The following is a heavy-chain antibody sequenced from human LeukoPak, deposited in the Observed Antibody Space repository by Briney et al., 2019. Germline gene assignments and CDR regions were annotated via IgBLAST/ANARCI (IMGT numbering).Heavy chain of an antibody. V-gene: IGHV4-39*01. D-gene: IGHD3-22*01. CDR2: IYYSGST. CDR1: DDSISSSSYY. Sequence: SETLSPTCTVSDDSISSSSYYWGWIRQPPGKGLEWIGTIYYSGSTYYNPSLKSRVTISVDMSKNQFSLKLSSATAADTAVYYCASTSVVVVIIGAFDIWGQGTMVTVS. CDR3: ASTSVVVVIIGAFDI. J-gene: IGHJ3*02.